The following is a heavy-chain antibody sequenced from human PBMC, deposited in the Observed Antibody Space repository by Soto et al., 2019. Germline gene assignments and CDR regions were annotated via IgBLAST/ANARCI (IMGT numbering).Heavy chain of an antibody. J-gene: IGHJ1*01. CDR1: GGSISSYY. CDR3: ARHEVVVAATPEYFQH. V-gene: IGHV4-59*08. Sequence: PSETLSLTCTVSGGSISSYYWSWIRQPPGKGLEWIGYIYYSGSTNYNPSLKSRVTISVDTSKNQFSLKLSSVTAADTAVYYCARHEVVVAATPEYFQHWGQGTLVTVSS. D-gene: IGHD2-15*01. CDR2: IYYSGST.